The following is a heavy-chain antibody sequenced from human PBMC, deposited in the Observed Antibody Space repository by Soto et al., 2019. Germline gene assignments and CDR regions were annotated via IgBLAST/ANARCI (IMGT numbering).Heavy chain of an antibody. Sequence: SETLSLTCAVYGGSFSGYYWSWIRQPPGKGLEWIGEINHSGSTNYNPSLKSRVTISVDTSKNQFSLKLSSVTAADTAVYYCARDRDDSGSYPYYYYGMDVWGQGTTVTVS. CDR1: GGSFSGYY. CDR2: INHSGST. J-gene: IGHJ6*02. V-gene: IGHV4-34*01. D-gene: IGHD1-26*01. CDR3: ARDRDDSGSYPYYYYGMDV.